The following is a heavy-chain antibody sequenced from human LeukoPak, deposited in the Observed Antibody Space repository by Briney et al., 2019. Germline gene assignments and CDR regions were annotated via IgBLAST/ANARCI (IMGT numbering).Heavy chain of an antibody. CDR1: GDSFTSVTDY. Sequence: SEALSLTCTVSGDSFTSVTDYWAWIRQPPGKGLEWIASGDYSGGTYYNPSLESRVTMSVDTSKNQFSLKLTSVTAADTAVYYRARDSYNYGSGSLEYWGQGTLVIVSS. CDR2: GDYSGGT. D-gene: IGHD5-18*01. CDR3: ARDSYNYGSGSLEY. J-gene: IGHJ4*02. V-gene: IGHV4-39*07.